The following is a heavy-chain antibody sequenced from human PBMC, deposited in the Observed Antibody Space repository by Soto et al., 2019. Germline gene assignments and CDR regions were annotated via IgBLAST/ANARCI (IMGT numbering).Heavy chain of an antibody. CDR2: IHYSGST. CDR3: ARVRGGYYGSGSYYPPDY. Sequence: PSETLSLTCTVSDDSISSYFWNWIRQPPGKGLEWIGNIHYSGSTNYNPSLKSRVTISIDTSKNQFSLKLSSVTAADTAVYFCARVRGGYYGSGSYYPPDYWGQGTLVTVSS. V-gene: IGHV4-59*01. CDR1: DDSISSYF. D-gene: IGHD3-10*01. J-gene: IGHJ4*02.